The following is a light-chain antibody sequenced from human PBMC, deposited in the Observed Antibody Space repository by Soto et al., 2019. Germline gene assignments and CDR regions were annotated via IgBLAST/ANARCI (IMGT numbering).Light chain of an antibody. CDR2: DAS. J-gene: IGKJ1*01. CDR3: QQRYNWPQT. V-gene: IGKV3-11*01. Sequence: EVVLTQSPATLSLSPGERANHSCRTSQSVSRTLAWYQQKSGQAPRLLIYDASNRATGIPTRFSGSGSGTDFTLTISSLEPEDFAVYYCQQRYNWPQTFGQGTKVEIK. CDR1: QSVSRT.